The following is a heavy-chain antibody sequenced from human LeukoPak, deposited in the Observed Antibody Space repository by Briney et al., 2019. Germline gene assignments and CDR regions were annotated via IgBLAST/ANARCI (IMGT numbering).Heavy chain of an antibody. CDR2: ISGSGGST. V-gene: IGHV3-23*01. Sequence: GGSLRLSCAASRFTFSNYAMSWVRQAPGKGLEWVSAISGSGGSTYYADSVKGRFTISRDNSKNTLYLQMNSLRAEDTALYYCAKDGRWLPGYVDPWGQGTLVTVSS. CDR1: RFTFSNYA. CDR3: AKDGRWLPGYVDP. D-gene: IGHD5-24*01. J-gene: IGHJ5*02.